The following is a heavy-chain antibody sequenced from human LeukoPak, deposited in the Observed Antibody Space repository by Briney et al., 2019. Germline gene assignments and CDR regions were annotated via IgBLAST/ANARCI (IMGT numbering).Heavy chain of an antibody. CDR1: GFTFSSYG. CDR2: ISYDGSDK. Sequence: GGSLRLSCAASGFTFSSYGMHWVRQAPGKGLEWVAVISYDGSDKYYADSVKGRFIISRDNSKNTLYLQMNSLRAEDTAVYYCAKSPKTGFLFDYWGKGTLVTVSS. D-gene: IGHD1-1*01. CDR3: AKSPKTGFLFDY. J-gene: IGHJ4*02. V-gene: IGHV3-30*18.